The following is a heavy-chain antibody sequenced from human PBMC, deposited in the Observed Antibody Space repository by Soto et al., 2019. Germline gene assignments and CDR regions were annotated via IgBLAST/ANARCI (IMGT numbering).Heavy chain of an antibody. V-gene: IGHV3-23*01. CDR2: ISGSGGST. Sequence: EVQLLESGGGLVQPGGSLRLSCAASGFTFSSYAMSWVRQAPGKGLEWVSAISGSGGSTYYADSVKGRFTISRDNSKNTLYLQMNSLRDEDTAVYYCAKDLSYDFWSGYTDAFDIWGQGTMVTVSS. CDR3: AKDLSYDFWSGYTDAFDI. CDR1: GFTFSSYA. D-gene: IGHD3-3*01. J-gene: IGHJ3*02.